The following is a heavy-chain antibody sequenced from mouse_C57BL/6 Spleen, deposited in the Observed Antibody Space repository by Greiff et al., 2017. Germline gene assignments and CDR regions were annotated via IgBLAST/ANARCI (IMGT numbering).Heavy chain of an antibody. Sequence: VHLVESGAELVKPGASVKISCKASGYAFSSYWMHWVKQRPGKGLEWIGQIYPGDGDTNYNGKFKGKATLTADKSSSTAYMQLSSLTSEDSAVYFCASYDYGESYYAMDDWGQGTSVTVSS. CDR2: IYPGDGDT. CDR3: ASYDYGESYYAMDD. V-gene: IGHV1-80*01. J-gene: IGHJ4*01. CDR1: GYAFSSYW. D-gene: IGHD2-4*01.